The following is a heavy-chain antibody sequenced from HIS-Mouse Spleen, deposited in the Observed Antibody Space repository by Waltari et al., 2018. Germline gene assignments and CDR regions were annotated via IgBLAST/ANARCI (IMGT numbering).Heavy chain of an antibody. V-gene: IGHV4-34*01. CDR2: INHSGSN. Sequence: QVQLQQWGAGLLKPSETLSLTCAVYGGSFSGYYWSWIRQPPGKGLEWIGEINHSGSNNYNPSLKSGVTISVDTSKNQFSLKLSSVTAADTAVYYCARDVIAVAGTNDAFDIWGQGTMVTVSS. CDR3: ARDVIAVAGTNDAFDI. J-gene: IGHJ3*02. D-gene: IGHD6-19*01. CDR1: GGSFSGYY.